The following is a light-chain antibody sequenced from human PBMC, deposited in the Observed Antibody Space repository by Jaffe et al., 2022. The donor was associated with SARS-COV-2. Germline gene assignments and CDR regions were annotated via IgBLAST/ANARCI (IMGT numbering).Light chain of an antibody. CDR3: YSTDSGGNRRV. Sequence: SFELTQPPSVSVSPGQTARITCSGDALPKKYAYWYQQKSGQAPVLVIYEDNKRPSGITQRFLGSSSGTVATLAISAAQVGDEADYYCYSTDSGGNRRVFGGGTKLTVL. V-gene: IGLV3-10*01. CDR2: EDN. CDR1: ALPKKY. J-gene: IGLJ2*01.